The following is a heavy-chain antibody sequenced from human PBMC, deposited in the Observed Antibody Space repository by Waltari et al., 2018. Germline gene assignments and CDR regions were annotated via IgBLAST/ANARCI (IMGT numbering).Heavy chain of an antibody. J-gene: IGHJ6*02. CDR2: ISSSSSYI. V-gene: IGHV3-21*01. CDR3: AREMATIEGWGLGGWRRYYGMDV. CDR1: GFTFSSYS. D-gene: IGHD5-12*01. Sequence: GESGGGLVKPGGSLRLSCAASGFTFSSYSMNWVRQAPGKGLEWVSSISSSSSYIYYADSVKGRFTISRDNAKNSLYLQMNSLRAEDTAVYYCAREMATIEGWGLGGWRRYYGMDVWGQGTTVTVSS.